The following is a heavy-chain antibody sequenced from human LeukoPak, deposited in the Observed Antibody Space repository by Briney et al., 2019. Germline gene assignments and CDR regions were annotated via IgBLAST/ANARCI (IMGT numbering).Heavy chain of an antibody. CDR1: GFTVSSNH. V-gene: IGHV3-53*01. J-gene: IGHJ4*02. Sequence: GGSLRLSCAASGFTVSSNHMSWVRQAPGKGLEWVSVLYSGGSTKFPDSVKGRFTVSRDNSKNTLYLQVNSLRAEDTAVYYCATVSSQFTFDFWGQGALVTVSS. CDR3: ATVSSQFTFDF. CDR2: LYSGGST.